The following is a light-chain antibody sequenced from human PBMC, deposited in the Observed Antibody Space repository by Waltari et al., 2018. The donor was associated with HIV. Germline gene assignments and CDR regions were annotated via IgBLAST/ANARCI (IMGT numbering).Light chain of an antibody. V-gene: IGLV1-44*01. CDR1: SSNIGSNT. J-gene: IGLJ3*02. CDR2: RNY. Sequence: QSVLTQPPSASGTPGQRVTISCSGSSSNIGSNTVNWYQQLPGAAPKLLIYRNYQRPSGVPDRFSVSKSGTAASLAISGLQSEDEADYYCAAWDDSLNGGVFGGGTKLTVL. CDR3: AAWDDSLNGGV.